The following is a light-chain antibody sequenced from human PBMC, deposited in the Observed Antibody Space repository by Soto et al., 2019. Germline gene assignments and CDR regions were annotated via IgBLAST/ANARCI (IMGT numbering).Light chain of an antibody. CDR3: QQYGSSPPT. J-gene: IGKJ1*01. CDR2: GAS. CDR1: QSISRY. Sequence: IVLTQSPGTLSLSPGERTTLSCRASQSISRYLAWYQQKPGQGPRLLIYGASSRATGTPDRCSGSGSGTDFTLTSNRLEPEDFALYYCQQYGSSPPTFGQGTKVDIK. V-gene: IGKV3-20*01.